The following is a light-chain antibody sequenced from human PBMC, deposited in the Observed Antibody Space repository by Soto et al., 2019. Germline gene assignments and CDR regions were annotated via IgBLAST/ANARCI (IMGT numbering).Light chain of an antibody. CDR2: DAS. J-gene: IGKJ1*01. Sequence: DIQMTQSPSTLSASVGDRDTITCRASQSISSWLAWYQQKPGKAPKLLIYDASSLESGVPSRFSGSGSGTEFTLTIISLQPDDFATYYCQQYHSYPWTFGQGTKV. CDR1: QSISSW. V-gene: IGKV1-5*01. CDR3: QQYHSYPWT.